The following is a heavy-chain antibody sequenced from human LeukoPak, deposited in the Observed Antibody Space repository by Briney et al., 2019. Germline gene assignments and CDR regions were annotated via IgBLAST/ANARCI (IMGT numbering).Heavy chain of an antibody. CDR2: IGNVADT. Sequence: PGGSLRLSCATSGFTPSGYDMHWVRQLTGKGLEWVSSIGNVADTYYSGSVKGRFVISRDNARNFVFLQMNSLRAEDTAVYYCARRAGFRAFDIWGQGTMVTVPS. V-gene: IGHV3-13*01. J-gene: IGHJ3*02. CDR3: ARRAGFRAFDI. CDR1: GFTPSGYD.